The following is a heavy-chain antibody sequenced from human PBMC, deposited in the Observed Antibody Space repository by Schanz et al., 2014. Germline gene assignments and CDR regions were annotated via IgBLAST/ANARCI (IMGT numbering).Heavy chain of an antibody. J-gene: IGHJ4*02. CDR2: IWFDGNNK. V-gene: IGHV3-33*06. D-gene: IGHD2-15*01. Sequence: QVQLVESGGGVVQPGRSLRLSCAASGFTFSAYGMHWVRQAPGKGLEWVAVIWFDGNNKFYADSVKGRFTISRDNSKNTLYLQMSSLRAEDTALYYCAKVREWWPYYFDYWGQGTLVTVSS. CDR3: AKVREWWPYYFDY. CDR1: GFTFSAYG.